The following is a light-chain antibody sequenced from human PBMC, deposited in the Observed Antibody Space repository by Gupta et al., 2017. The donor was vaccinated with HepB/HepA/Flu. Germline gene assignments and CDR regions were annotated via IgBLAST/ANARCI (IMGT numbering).Light chain of an antibody. CDR2: SNN. Sequence: QSVLTQPPSASGTPGQRVTISCSGSRSNIGSNTVNWYQQLPGTAPNLLIYSNNQRPSGVPDRFSGSKSGTSASLAISGLQSEDEADYYCAAWDDSRNGWVFGGGTKLTVL. V-gene: IGLV1-44*01. CDR3: AAWDDSRNGWV. CDR1: RSNIGSNT. J-gene: IGLJ3*02.